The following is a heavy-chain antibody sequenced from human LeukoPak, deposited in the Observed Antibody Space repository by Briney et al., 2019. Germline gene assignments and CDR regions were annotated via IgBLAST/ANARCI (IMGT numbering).Heavy chain of an antibody. V-gene: IGHV4-30-4*01. CDR1: GGSISSGDYY. J-gene: IGHJ6*02. CDR3: ARGGAVAGYGMDV. Sequence: PSETLSLTCTVSGGSISSGDYYWSWIRQPPGKGLEWIGYIYYSGSTYYNPSLKSRVTISVDTSKNQFSLKLSSVTAADTAVYYCARGGAVAGYGMDVWGQGTTVTVSS. CDR2: IYYSGST. D-gene: IGHD6-19*01.